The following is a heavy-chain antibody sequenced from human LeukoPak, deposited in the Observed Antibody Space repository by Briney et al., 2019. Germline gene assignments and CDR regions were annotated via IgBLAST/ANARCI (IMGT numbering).Heavy chain of an antibody. CDR1: GFTFSSYA. J-gene: IGHJ4*02. CDR2: ISYDGSNK. Sequence: GRSLRLSCAASGFTFSSYAMHWVRQAPGKGLEWVAVISYDGSNKYYADSVKGRFTISRDNSKNTLYLQMNSLRAEDTAVYYCARDRDSSGWYGFFDYWGQGTLVTVSS. CDR3: ARDRDSSGWYGFFDY. D-gene: IGHD6-19*01. V-gene: IGHV3-30-3*01.